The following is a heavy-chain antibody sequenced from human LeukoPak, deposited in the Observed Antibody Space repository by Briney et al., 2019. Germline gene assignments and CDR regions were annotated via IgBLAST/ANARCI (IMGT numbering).Heavy chain of an antibody. CDR2: ISGSGGYT. CDR1: GFTFSSYA. V-gene: IGHV3-23*01. Sequence: GGSLRLSCAASGFTFSSYAMSWVRQAPGKGLEWVSGISGSGGYTYYADSVKGRFTISRDNSKNTLYLQMNSLRAEDTATYYCAKGAYDTLTAFDYWGQGTLVTESS. CDR3: AKGAYDTLTAFDY. J-gene: IGHJ4*02. D-gene: IGHD3-9*01.